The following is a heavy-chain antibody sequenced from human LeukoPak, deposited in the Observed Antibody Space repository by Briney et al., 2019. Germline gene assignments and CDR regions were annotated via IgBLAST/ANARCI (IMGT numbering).Heavy chain of an antibody. CDR2: IYYSGST. CDR1: GGSISSSSYY. J-gene: IGHJ3*02. Sequence: SETLSLTCTVSGGSISSSSYYWGWIRQPPGKGLEWIGSIYYSGSTYYNPSLKSRVTISVDTSKNQFSLKLSSVTAADTAVYYCARGPTVTPGRAFDIWGQGTMVTVSS. D-gene: IGHD4-17*01. CDR3: ARGPTVTPGRAFDI. V-gene: IGHV4-39*07.